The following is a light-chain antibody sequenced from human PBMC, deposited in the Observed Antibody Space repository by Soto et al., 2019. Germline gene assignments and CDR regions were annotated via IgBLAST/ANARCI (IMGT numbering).Light chain of an antibody. CDR2: AVS. J-gene: IGLJ1*01. V-gene: IGLV2-14*01. Sequence: QSLLSQDAAAPASLVRLITITCTITSRDVGGYNGGSWYQLHAGKAPKHMIDAVSNRPAGVSNRCSGSKSGNAATLTSSGLEAEDEADYYCCSYTGSSTPDGFGTGTKVTVL. CDR3: CSYTGSSTPDG. CDR1: SRDVGGYNG.